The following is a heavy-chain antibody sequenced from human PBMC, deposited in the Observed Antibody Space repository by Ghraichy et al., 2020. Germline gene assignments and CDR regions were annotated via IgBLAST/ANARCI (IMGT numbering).Heavy chain of an antibody. D-gene: IGHD2-8*01. J-gene: IGHJ4*02. CDR1: GGSISSGDYY. Sequence: SETLSLTCTVSGGSISSGDYYWSWIRQPPGKGLEWIGYIYYSGSTYYNPSLKSRVTISVDTSKNQFSLKLSSVTAADTAVYYCARTQKQGYCTNGVCFSDYWGQGTLVTVSS. CDR3: ARTQKQGYCTNGVCFSDY. V-gene: IGHV4-30-4*01. CDR2: IYYSGST.